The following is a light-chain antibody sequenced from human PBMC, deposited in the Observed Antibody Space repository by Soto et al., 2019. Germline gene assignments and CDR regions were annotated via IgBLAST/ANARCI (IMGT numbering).Light chain of an antibody. J-gene: IGKJ4*01. CDR2: GAS. CDR1: QRVSSTY. V-gene: IGKV3-20*01. Sequence: EIVLTHSPGTLSLSPGERSTLSCRASQRVSSTYLAWYRLKPGQAPRLLIYGASSRATGIPDRFSGSGSGTDFTLTISRLEPEDFAVYYCQQYDSSRLFGGGTKVEIK. CDR3: QQYDSSRL.